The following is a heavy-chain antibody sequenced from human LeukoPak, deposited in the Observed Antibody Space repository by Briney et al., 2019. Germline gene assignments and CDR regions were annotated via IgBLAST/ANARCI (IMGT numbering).Heavy chain of an antibody. CDR2: ISNDGSNK. Sequence: GGSLRLSCAASGFTFRNFGIHWGRQAPGKGPEWVAVISNDGSNKYYADSVRGRFTISRDNSKNTLYLQMNSLRAEDTAVYYCAIPDADAFDIWGQGTMVTVSS. CDR3: AIPDADAFDI. CDR1: GFTFRNFG. V-gene: IGHV3-30*03. J-gene: IGHJ3*02.